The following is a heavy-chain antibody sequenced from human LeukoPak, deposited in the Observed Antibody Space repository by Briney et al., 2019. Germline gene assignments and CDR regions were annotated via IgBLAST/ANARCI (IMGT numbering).Heavy chain of an antibody. CDR1: GFTFSSYG. CDR2: ISTSSSYI. V-gene: IGHV3-21*01. J-gene: IGHJ4*02. D-gene: IGHD3-9*01. CDR3: ASPGSISTGGPI. Sequence: GGSLRLSCAASGFTFSSYGIHWVRQAPGKGLEWVSSISTSSSYIKYADSVKGRFTISRDNARNSLSLQMNSLTAEDTAVYYCASPGSISTGGPIWGQGSLVTVSS.